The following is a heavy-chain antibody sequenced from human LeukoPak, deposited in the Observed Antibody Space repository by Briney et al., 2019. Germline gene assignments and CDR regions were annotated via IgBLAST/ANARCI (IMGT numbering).Heavy chain of an antibody. J-gene: IGHJ4*02. CDR1: GFTLSTSG. V-gene: IGHV3-23*01. Sequence: PGGSLRLSCAASGFTLSTSGMSWVRQAPGEGLEWISSLTSGAGTSFYADFVKGRFTISRDISRSTLFLQMNSLRAEDTAIYYCVKGVTSMDFWGQGTLVTVSS. D-gene: IGHD5/OR15-5a*01. CDR3: VKGVTSMDF. CDR2: LTSGAGTS.